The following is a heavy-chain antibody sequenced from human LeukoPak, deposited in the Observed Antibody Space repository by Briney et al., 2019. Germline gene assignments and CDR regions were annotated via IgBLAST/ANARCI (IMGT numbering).Heavy chain of an antibody. CDR1: GFTFSSNH. V-gene: IGHV3-53*01. Sequence: PGGSLRLSCAASGFTFSSNHMSWVRQAPGKGLEWVSVIYSGGSTDYADSVKGRFTISRDNSKNTLYLQMNSLRAEDTAVYHCARGPAGYNWGQGTLVTVYS. CDR2: IYSGGST. CDR3: ARGPAGYN. J-gene: IGHJ4*02. D-gene: IGHD1-1*01.